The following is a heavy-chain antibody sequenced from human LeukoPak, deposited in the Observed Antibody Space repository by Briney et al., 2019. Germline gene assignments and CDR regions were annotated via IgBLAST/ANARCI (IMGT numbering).Heavy chain of an antibody. D-gene: IGHD5-18*01. Sequence: ASVKVSCKASGYTFTGYYINWVRQAPGQGLELMGWISPNSGGTNYAQKFQGRVTMTRDTSLSTAYMELSSLSFDDTAVYYCARDQSYGTGGFDYWGQGTLVTVSS. CDR2: ISPNSGGT. J-gene: IGHJ4*02. V-gene: IGHV1-2*02. CDR3: ARDQSYGTGGFDY. CDR1: GYTFTGYY.